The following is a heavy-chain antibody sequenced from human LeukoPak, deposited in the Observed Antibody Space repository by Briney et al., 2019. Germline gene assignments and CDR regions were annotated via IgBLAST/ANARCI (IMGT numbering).Heavy chain of an antibody. CDR1: GFTFSNCE. Sequence: GGSLRLSCAASGFTFSNCEMNWVRQAPGKGLEWVSYISSSGSTVYYADSVKGRFTISRDNAKNSLFLQRTSLRAEDAAVYYCAREGGSNLLSSDTFDVWGQGTMVTVSS. D-gene: IGHD2-15*01. J-gene: IGHJ3*01. V-gene: IGHV3-48*03. CDR3: AREGGSNLLSSDTFDV. CDR2: ISSSGSTV.